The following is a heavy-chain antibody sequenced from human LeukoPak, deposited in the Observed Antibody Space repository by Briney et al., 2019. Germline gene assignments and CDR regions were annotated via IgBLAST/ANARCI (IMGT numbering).Heavy chain of an antibody. Sequence: GGSLRLSCAASGFTFSNYAMSWVRQAPGKGLEWVSLISGSGASTYYPDSVKGRFTISRDNSKNTLSLQMNSLRAEDTAVYYCARALSSGWYTYPPLYFDYWGQGTLVTVSS. V-gene: IGHV3-23*01. CDR3: ARALSSGWYTYPPLYFDY. CDR1: GFTFSNYA. CDR2: ISGSGAST. D-gene: IGHD6-19*01. J-gene: IGHJ4*02.